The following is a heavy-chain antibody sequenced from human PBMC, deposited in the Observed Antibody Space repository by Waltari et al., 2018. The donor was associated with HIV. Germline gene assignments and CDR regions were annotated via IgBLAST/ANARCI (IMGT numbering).Heavy chain of an antibody. D-gene: IGHD3-9*01. CDR1: GFRLRSFG. CDR3: ARDLLTGYYFDY. CDR2: VWYDGSKK. V-gene: IGHV3-33*01. J-gene: IGHJ4*02. Sequence: QVLLVASGGGVVQSGRSLRLSCAASGFRLRSFGMPWVRQAPGKGLEWVAVVWYDGSKKYYADSVKGRFTISRDNSKSTLYLQMNSLRAEDTAVYYCARDLLTGYYFDYWGQGTLVTVSS.